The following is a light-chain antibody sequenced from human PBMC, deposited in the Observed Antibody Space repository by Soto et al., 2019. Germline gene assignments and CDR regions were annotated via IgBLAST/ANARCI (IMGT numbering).Light chain of an antibody. Sequence: DIQMTQSPSSLSASVGDRVTITCRASQDIGPYLAWYQQKSGRVPELLIYSASTLQSGVPSRFSGSGSGADCSLTISGLQPEDAATYYCQKYDSGPLTFVGVTKVEI. J-gene: IGKJ4*01. CDR3: QKYDSGPLT. CDR2: SAS. V-gene: IGKV1-27*01. CDR1: QDIGPY.